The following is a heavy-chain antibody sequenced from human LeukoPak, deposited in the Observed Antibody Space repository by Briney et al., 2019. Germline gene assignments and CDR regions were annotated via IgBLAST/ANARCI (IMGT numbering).Heavy chain of an antibody. CDR2: ISGSNIYI. Sequence: GGSLRLSCATSGFTFSAYSMNWVRQAPGKGLEWVSSISGSNIYINYADSVKGRFTISSDNARDSVFLQMNGLRAEDTAVYYCARGGSYLSAFDIWGQGTMVTVSS. CDR3: ARGGSYLSAFDI. V-gene: IGHV3-21*06. J-gene: IGHJ3*02. D-gene: IGHD1-26*01. CDR1: GFTFSAYS.